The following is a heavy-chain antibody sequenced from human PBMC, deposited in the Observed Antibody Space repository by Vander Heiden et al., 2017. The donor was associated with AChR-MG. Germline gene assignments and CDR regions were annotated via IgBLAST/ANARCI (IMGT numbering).Heavy chain of an antibody. Sequence: QVQLVQSGAEVKKPGSSVKVSCKASGGPSSRYALTRVRQAPGQGLEWMGRIIPSLGIANYAQKFQGRVTITADKSTSTAYMELSSLRSEDTAVYYCARGIAARQSYYGMDVWGQVTTVTVSS. CDR2: IIPSLGIA. D-gene: IGHD6-6*01. CDR1: GGPSSRYA. J-gene: IGHJ6*02. V-gene: IGHV1-69*04. CDR3: ARGIAARQSYYGMDV.